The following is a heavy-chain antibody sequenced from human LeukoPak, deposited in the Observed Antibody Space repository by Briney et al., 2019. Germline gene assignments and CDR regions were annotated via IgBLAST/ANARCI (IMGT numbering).Heavy chain of an antibody. CDR1: GFTFSSYW. D-gene: IGHD3-22*01. CDR2: IKQDGSEK. CDR3: ARDRYDSSGYLIDY. Sequence: GGSLRLSCAASGFTFSSYWMSWVRQAPGKGLEWVANIKQDGSEKYYVDSVKGRFTISRDNAKNSLYLQMNSLRAEDTAVYYCARDRYDSSGYLIDYWGQGTLVTVSS. J-gene: IGHJ4*02. V-gene: IGHV3-7*01.